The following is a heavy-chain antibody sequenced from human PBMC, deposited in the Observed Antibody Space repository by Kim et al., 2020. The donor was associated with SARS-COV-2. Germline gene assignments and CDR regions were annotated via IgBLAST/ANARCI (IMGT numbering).Heavy chain of an antibody. D-gene: IGHD3-22*01. CDR2: ISSSSSYI. V-gene: IGHV3-21*01. CDR3: ARAFTVNYYDSSGYYSP. Sequence: GGSLRLSCAASGFTFSSYSMNWVRQAPGKGLEWVSSISSSSSYIYYADSVKGRFTISRDNAKNSLYLQMNSLRAEDTAVYYCARAFTVNYYDSSGYYSPWGQGTLVTVSS. J-gene: IGHJ5*02. CDR1: GFTFSSYS.